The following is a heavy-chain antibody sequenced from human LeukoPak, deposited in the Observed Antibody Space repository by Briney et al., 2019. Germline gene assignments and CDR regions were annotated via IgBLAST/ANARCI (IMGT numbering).Heavy chain of an antibody. J-gene: IGHJ4*02. D-gene: IGHD6-19*01. CDR3: ARRGSRGWYNDY. Sequence: SETLSLTCAVYGGSFSGYYWSWIRQPPGKGLEWIGEINHSGSTNYNPSLKSRVTISVDTSKNQFSLKLSSVTAADTAVYYCARRGSRGWYNDYWGQGTLVTVSS. CDR1: GGSFSGYY. V-gene: IGHV4-34*01. CDR2: INHSGST.